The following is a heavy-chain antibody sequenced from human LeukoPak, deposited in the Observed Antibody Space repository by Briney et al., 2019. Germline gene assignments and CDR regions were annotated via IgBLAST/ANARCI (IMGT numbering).Heavy chain of an antibody. V-gene: IGHV3-30*18. Sequence: GGSLRLSCAASGFTFSSYGMHWVRQAPGKGLEWVAVISYDESNKYYADSVKGRFTISRDNSKNTLYLQMNSLRAEDTAVYYCAKDRDIVATIAGKYFDYWGQGTLVTVSS. CDR2: ISYDESNK. CDR1: GFTFSSYG. J-gene: IGHJ4*02. CDR3: AKDRDIVATIAGKYFDY. D-gene: IGHD5-12*01.